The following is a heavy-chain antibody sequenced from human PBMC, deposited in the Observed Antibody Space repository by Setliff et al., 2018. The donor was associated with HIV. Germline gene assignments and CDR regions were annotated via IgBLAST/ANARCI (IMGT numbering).Heavy chain of an antibody. CDR3: ARATNYYDSSNYYMDV. CDR2: INAGNGNT. D-gene: IGHD3-22*01. J-gene: IGHJ6*03. V-gene: IGHV1-3*03. CDR1: GYTLTSYA. Sequence: GASVKVSCKASGYTLTSYAMHWVRQAPGQRLEWMGWINAGNGNTKYSQEFQGRVTITRDTSASTAYMELSSLRSEDMAVYYCARATNYYDSSNYYMDVWGKGTTVTVSS.